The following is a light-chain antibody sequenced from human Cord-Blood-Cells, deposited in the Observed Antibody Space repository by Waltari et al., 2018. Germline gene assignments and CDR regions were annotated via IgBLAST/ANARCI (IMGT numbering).Light chain of an antibody. CDR1: QDIRNY. Sequence: DIQMTQSPSSLSASVGDRVHIPCQASQDIRNYLNWYQEKPGKDPKLLIYDPSNLETGVPSRFSGSGSGTDFTFTISSLQPEDIATYYCQQYDNLPPLTFGGGTKVEIK. CDR3: QQYDNLPPLT. J-gene: IGKJ4*01. V-gene: IGKV1-33*01. CDR2: DPS.